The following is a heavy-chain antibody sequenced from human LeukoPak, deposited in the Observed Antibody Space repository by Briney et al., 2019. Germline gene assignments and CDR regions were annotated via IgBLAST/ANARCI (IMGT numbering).Heavy chain of an antibody. CDR3: ARARIDY. CDR1: GFIFSSYW. CDR2: IKDDGSEK. D-gene: IGHD1-14*01. V-gene: IGHV3-7*04. J-gene: IGHJ4*02. Sequence: GGSLRLSCVGSGFIFSSYWMTWVRQAPGKGLEWVANIKDDGSEKYSVDSVKGRFTISRDNAKNLLHLQMSSLRAEDTAVYYCARARIDYWGQGTLVTVSS.